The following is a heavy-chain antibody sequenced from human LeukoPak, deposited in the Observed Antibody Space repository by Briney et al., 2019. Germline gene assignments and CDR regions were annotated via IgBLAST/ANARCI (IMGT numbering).Heavy chain of an antibody. D-gene: IGHD3-22*01. Sequence: PGGSLRLSCAASGFTFSSYAMSWVRQAPGKGLEWVSAISGSGGSTYYADSVKGRFTISRDNSKNTLYLQINSLRAEDTAVYYCAKGRSRAPLVVVITTIDYWGQGTLVTVSP. CDR2: ISGSGGST. J-gene: IGHJ4*02. CDR1: GFTFSSYA. V-gene: IGHV3-23*01. CDR3: AKGRSRAPLVVVITTIDY.